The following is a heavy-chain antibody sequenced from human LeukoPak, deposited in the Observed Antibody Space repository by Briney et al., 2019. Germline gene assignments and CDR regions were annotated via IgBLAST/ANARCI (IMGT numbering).Heavy chain of an antibody. CDR2: ISSSGSTI. CDR1: GFTFSDYY. Sequence: GGSLRLSCASSGFTFSDYYMSWIRQAPGKGLEWVSYISSSGSTIYYADSVKGRFTISRDNAKNSLYLQMNSLRAEDTAVYYCARDLQALLDYYDSSGYYYYFDYWGQGTLVTVSS. D-gene: IGHD3-22*01. J-gene: IGHJ4*02. V-gene: IGHV3-11*01. CDR3: ARDLQALLDYYDSSGYYYYFDY.